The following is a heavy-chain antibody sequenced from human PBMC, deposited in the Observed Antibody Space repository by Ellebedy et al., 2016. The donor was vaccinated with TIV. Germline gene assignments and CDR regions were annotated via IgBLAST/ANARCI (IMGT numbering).Heavy chain of an antibody. CDR2: ISPDGSNT. Sequence: GESLKISCAPSGFSFSTYGMHWVRQAPGKGLVWVSRISPDGSNTIYADSVKGRFTISRDNAKNTLYLQMNSLRVEDTAVYYCATQLWNSEFWGQGTLVIVSS. D-gene: IGHD5-18*01. V-gene: IGHV3-74*01. CDR1: GFSFSTYG. CDR3: ATQLWNSEF. J-gene: IGHJ4*02.